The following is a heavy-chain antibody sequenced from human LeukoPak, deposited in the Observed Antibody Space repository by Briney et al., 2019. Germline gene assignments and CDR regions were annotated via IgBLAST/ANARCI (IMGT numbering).Heavy chain of an antibody. D-gene: IGHD2-21*02. CDR2: ISGSGGST. J-gene: IGHJ3*02. V-gene: IGHV3-23*01. CDR1: GGSISSYY. Sequence: ETLSLTCTVSGGSISSYYWSWVRQAPGKGLEWVSAISGSGGSTYYADSVKGRFTISRDNSKNTLYLQMNSLRAEDTAVYYCAKDGAYCGGDCYPRGAFDIWGQGTMVTVSS. CDR3: AKDGAYCGGDCYPRGAFDI.